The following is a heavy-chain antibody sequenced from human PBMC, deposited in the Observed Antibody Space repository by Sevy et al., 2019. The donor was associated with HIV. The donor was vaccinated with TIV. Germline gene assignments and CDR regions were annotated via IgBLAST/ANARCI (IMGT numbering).Heavy chain of an antibody. CDR3: ARDRYYDASGYYYYYYGMDV. CDR2: IYSDGRT. V-gene: IGHV3-66*01. D-gene: IGHD3-22*01. Sequence: GGSLRLSCAASGLSVSDNYMNWVCQAPGKGLELVSVIYSDGRTYYAGSVNGRFTISRDNSKNTRYLHMNNLGPEDTAVDYCARDRYYDASGYYYYYYGMDVWGQGTTVTVSS. CDR1: GLSVSDNY. J-gene: IGHJ6*02.